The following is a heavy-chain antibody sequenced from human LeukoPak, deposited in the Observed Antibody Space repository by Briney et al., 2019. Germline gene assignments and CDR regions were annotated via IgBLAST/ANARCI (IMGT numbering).Heavy chain of an antibody. CDR1: GFTFSSYW. D-gene: IGHD2-2*01. CDR3: AKTSPLGYCSSTSCSNWFDP. J-gene: IGHJ5*02. V-gene: IGHV3-23*01. CDR2: ISGSGGST. Sequence: PWGSVTLSCAASGFTFSSYWMHWVRQAPGKGLEWVSAISGSGGSTYYADSVKGRFTISQDNSKNTLYLQMNSLRAEDTAVYYCAKTSPLGYCSSTSCSNWFDPWGEGTRVPVSS.